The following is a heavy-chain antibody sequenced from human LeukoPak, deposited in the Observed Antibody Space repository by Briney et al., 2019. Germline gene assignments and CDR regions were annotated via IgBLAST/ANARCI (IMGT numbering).Heavy chain of an antibody. CDR1: GGSFSDYY. Sequence: SETLSLTCAVYGGSFSDYYWSWIRQPPGKGLEWIGEINHSGSTNYNPSLKSRVTISVDTSKNQFSLNLNSVTAADTAVYYCARAGDLIIVSMGAFDIWGQGTLVTVSS. CDR2: INHSGST. J-gene: IGHJ3*02. CDR3: ARAGDLIIVSMGAFDI. V-gene: IGHV4-34*01. D-gene: IGHD5/OR15-5a*01.